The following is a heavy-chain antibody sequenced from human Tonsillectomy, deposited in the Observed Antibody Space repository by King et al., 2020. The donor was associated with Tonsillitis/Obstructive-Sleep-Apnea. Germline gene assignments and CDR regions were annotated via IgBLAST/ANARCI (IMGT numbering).Heavy chain of an antibody. CDR3: AKDILEWLVLSDRTGLDY. Sequence: QLVQSGGGVVQPGRSLRLSCAASGFTFSSYGMHWVRQAPGKGLEWVAVISYDGSNKYYAGSVKGRFTISRDNSKNTLYLQMNSLRAEDTAVYYCAKDILEWLVLSDRTGLDYWGQGILVTVSS. CDR2: ISYDGSNK. D-gene: IGHD3-3*01. J-gene: IGHJ4*02. CDR1: GFTFSSYG. V-gene: IGHV3-30*18.